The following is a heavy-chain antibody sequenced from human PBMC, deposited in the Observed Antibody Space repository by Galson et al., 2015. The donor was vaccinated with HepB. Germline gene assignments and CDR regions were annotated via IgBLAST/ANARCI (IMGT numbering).Heavy chain of an antibody. CDR1: GFTFSSYA. V-gene: IGHV3-23*01. CDR2: ITATGGST. D-gene: IGHD1-14*01. J-gene: IGHJ4*02. CDR3: AKGWTNNGSPAERGYFDY. Sequence: SLRLSCAASGFTFSSYAMSWVRQTPGKGLEWVSTITATGGSTLYADSVKGRFTISRDNSKNTLYLQMNSLRAEDTAVYYCAKGWTNNGSPAERGYFDYWGQRTLVTVSS.